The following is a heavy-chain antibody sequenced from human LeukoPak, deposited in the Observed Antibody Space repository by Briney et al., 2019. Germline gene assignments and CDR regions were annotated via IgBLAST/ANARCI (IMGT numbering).Heavy chain of an antibody. CDR2: INPNTGGT. Sequence: ASVKVSCKASGYSFTAHYIHWVRQAPGQGLEWMGSINPNTGGTNYAEKFQGRVTMTSDTSTTTAYMGLSSLSSDDTAVYFCSRSTAAARAVGYWGQGTLVTVSS. J-gene: IGHJ4*02. V-gene: IGHV1-2*02. CDR3: SRSTAAARAVGY. CDR1: GYSFTAHY. D-gene: IGHD6-6*01.